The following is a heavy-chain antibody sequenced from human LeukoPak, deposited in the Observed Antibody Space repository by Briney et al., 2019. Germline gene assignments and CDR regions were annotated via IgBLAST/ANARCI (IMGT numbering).Heavy chain of an antibody. J-gene: IGHJ4*02. CDR1: GYTFTGYY. CDR3: ARDYYDSSGPLGFDY. Sequence: ASVKVSSKASGYTFTGYYMHWVRQAPGQGLEWMGWINPNSGGTNYAQKFQGRVTMTRDTSISTAYMELSRLRSDDTAVYYCARDYYDSSGPLGFDYWGQGTLVTVSS. D-gene: IGHD3-22*01. CDR2: INPNSGGT. V-gene: IGHV1-2*02.